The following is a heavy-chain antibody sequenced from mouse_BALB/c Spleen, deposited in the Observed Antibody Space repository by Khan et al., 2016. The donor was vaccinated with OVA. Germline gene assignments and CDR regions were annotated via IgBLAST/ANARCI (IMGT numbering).Heavy chain of an antibody. Sequence: EVQGVESGGDLVKPEGSLKLSCAASGFTFSTYGMSWVRQTPDKRLEWVATISSGGSYTYYPDSVQGRFTISRDHAKNTLYLQMSSLKSEDTAMFYCARLAYYYDSEGFAYWGQGTLVTVSA. D-gene: IGHD1-1*01. J-gene: IGHJ3*01. V-gene: IGHV5-6*01. CDR3: ARLAYYYDSEGFAY. CDR1: GFTFSTYG. CDR2: ISSGGSYT.